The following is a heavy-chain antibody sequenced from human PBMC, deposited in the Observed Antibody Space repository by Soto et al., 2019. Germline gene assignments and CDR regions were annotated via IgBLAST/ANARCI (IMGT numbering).Heavy chain of an antibody. V-gene: IGHV3-23*01. J-gene: IGHJ6*02. D-gene: IGHD5-18*01. CDR1: GFIFSNYA. CDR3: VKTRGGYSYGYYGMDV. CDR2: ISLVGGGP. Sequence: PGGSLRLSCAASGFIFSNYAMSWVRQAPGKGLEWVSSISLVGGGPYYADSVKGRFTITRDSSNSTLSLQMNSLRVEDTAVYYCVKTRGGYSYGYYGMDVWGQGTTVTVSS.